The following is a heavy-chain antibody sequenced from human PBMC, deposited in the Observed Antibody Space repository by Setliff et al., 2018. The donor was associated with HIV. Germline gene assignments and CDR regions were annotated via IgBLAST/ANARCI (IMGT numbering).Heavy chain of an antibody. CDR3: ARDRSEGVVDGPHDVFDV. Sequence: SETLSLTCTVSGDSIGYYYWSWIRQPAGRGLEWMGRIHTSGSTNYNPSLTSRVTLSVDTSKNQFFLKLTSLSAADTAVYYCARDRSEGVVDGPHDVFDVWGRGTTVTVSS. CDR2: IHTSGST. J-gene: IGHJ3*01. V-gene: IGHV4-4*07. CDR1: GDSIGYYY. D-gene: IGHD2-15*01.